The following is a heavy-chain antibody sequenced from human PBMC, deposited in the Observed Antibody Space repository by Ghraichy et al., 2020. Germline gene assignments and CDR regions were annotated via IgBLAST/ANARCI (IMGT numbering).Heavy chain of an antibody. CDR1: GFTFSNSY. CDR2: INPDGSET. D-gene: IGHD1-26*01. J-gene: IGHJ4*02. Sequence: GGSLRLSCAASGFTFSNSYMSWVRQAPGKGLEWVAKINPDGSETQSVDSVQGRFTISRDNAKDSLYLQMNSLRAEDTAVYYCARGGAWGVVNWGQGNLVTVSS. CDR3: ARGGAWGVVN. V-gene: IGHV3-7*03.